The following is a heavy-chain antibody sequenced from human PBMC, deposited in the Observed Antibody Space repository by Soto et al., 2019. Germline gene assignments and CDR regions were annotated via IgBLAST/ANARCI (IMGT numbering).Heavy chain of an antibody. CDR2: ISAYNGNT. D-gene: IGHD2-2*01. CDR1: GYTFTSYG. CDR3: AMDGFLRYCSSTSCRSPVDY. V-gene: IGHV1-18*01. Sequence: QVQLVQSGAEVKKPGASVKVSCKASGYTFTSYGISCVRQAPGQGLEWMGWISAYNGNTNYAQKRQGRVTMTTDTSTSTAYMELRSRRSDDTAVYYCAMDGFLRYCSSTSCRSPVDYCGEGTLVTVSS. J-gene: IGHJ4*02.